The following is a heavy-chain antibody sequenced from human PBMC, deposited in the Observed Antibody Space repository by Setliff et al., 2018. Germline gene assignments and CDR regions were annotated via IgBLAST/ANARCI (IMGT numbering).Heavy chain of an antibody. V-gene: IGHV4-59*01. CDR1: GGSISSYY. CDR3: AREIHSAAYNWFDP. CDR2: IDYSGST. Sequence: SETLSLTCTVSGGSISSYYWSWIRQPPGKGLEWIGYIDYSGSTKYNPSLKSRVTISVDTSKNQFPLKLSSVTAADTAVYYCAREIHSAAYNWFDPWGQGTLVTVS. J-gene: IGHJ5*02. D-gene: IGHD5-18*01.